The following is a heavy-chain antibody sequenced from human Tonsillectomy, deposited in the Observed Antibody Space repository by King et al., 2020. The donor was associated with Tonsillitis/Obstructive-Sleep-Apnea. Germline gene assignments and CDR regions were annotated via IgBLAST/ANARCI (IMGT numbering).Heavy chain of an antibody. CDR3: ARGENITICGVAPYDY. D-gene: IGHD3-3*01. CDR2: INHSGST. Sequence: VQLQQWGAGLLKPSETLSLTCAVYGGSFSGYYWSWIRQPPGKGREWIGEINHSGSTNYHPPLKSRVTISVDTSKNQFSLKLSSVTAADTAVYYCARGENITICGVAPYDYWGQGALVTVSS. J-gene: IGHJ4*02. V-gene: IGHV4-34*01. CDR1: GGSFSGYY.